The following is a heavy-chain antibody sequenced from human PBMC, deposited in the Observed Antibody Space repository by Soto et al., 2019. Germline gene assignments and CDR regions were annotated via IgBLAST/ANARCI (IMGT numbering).Heavy chain of an antibody. J-gene: IGHJ6*02. CDR3: ARGGKERFRGSGMDV. CDR2: IITFFGAA. Sequence: QVQLVQSGAEVRKPGSSVRVSCKASGDRFNTYAFNWVRQAPGQGLEWLGGIITFFGAAMYAQKFQGRVTITADEFMTTDYMELSSLTSEDTAVYYCARGGKERFRGSGMDVWGQGTTVTVSS. D-gene: IGHD1-1*01. CDR1: GDRFNTYA. V-gene: IGHV1-69*01.